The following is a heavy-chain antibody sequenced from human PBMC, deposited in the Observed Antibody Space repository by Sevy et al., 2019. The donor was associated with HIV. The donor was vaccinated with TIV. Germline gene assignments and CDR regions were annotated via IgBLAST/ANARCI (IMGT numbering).Heavy chain of an antibody. CDR1: GFTFSPYW. D-gene: IGHD1-26*01. CDR3: ARGVGLDC. V-gene: IGHV3-7*01. CDR2: IRPDGSDK. Sequence: GESLKISCAASGFTFSPYWMTWVRQAPGKGLEWVANIRPDGSDKYYVDSVKGRFTISRDNAKNSLYLQMNSLRADDTAMYYCARGVGLDCWGQGALVIVSS. J-gene: IGHJ4*02.